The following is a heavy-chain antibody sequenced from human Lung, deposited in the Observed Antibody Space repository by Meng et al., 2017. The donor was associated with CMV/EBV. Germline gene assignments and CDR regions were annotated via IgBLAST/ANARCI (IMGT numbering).Heavy chain of an antibody. Sequence: RLSGAASGFIFSSYSMNWVRQAPGKGLEWVSSISSSSSFIYYADAVKGRFTISRDNAKNSLYLQMKSLRADDTAVYYCARTSLGNPFDCWGQGTLVTVSS. CDR1: GFIFSSYS. CDR2: ISSSSSFI. J-gene: IGHJ4*02. V-gene: IGHV3-21*01. D-gene: IGHD7-27*01. CDR3: ARTSLGNPFDC.